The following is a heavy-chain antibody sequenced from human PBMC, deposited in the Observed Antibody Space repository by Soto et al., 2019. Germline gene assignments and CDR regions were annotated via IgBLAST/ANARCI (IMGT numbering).Heavy chain of an antibody. CDR1: GFTFSSYG. CDR3: AKVRSRYCSSTSCYAFDY. J-gene: IGHJ4*02. Sequence: QVQLVESGGGVVQPGRSLRLSCAASGFTFSSYGMHWVRQAPGKGLERVAVISYDGSNKYYADSVKGRFTISRDNSKNTLYLQMNSLRAEDTAVYYCAKVRSRYCSSTSCYAFDYWGQGTLVTVSS. D-gene: IGHD2-2*01. CDR2: ISYDGSNK. V-gene: IGHV3-30*18.